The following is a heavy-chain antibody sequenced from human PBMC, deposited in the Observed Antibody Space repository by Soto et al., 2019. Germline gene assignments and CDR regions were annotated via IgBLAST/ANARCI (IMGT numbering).Heavy chain of an antibody. J-gene: IGHJ4*02. Sequence: QVQLQQWGAGLLKPSETLSLTCAVYGGSFSGYYWSWIRQPPGKGLEWIGEINHSGSTNYNPSLKSRVTISVDTSKNQFSLKLSSVTAADTAVYYCARGPRTLLNPPRVLSIAAGPYFDYWGQGTLVTVSS. CDR2: INHSGST. V-gene: IGHV4-34*01. D-gene: IGHD6-13*01. CDR1: GGSFSGYY. CDR3: ARGPRTLLNPPRVLSIAAGPYFDY.